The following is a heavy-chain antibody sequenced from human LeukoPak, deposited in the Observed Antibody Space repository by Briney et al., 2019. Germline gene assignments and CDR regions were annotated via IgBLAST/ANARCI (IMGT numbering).Heavy chain of an antibody. D-gene: IGHD4-17*01. CDR3: ARFKGSGDDACDI. V-gene: IGHV5-51*01. J-gene: IGHJ3*02. CDR2: IYPDDPDT. Sequence: GEALKISCKGSGYSFSTYRIAWVRQMPGKGLELMGIIYPDDPDTRYSPSFEGQVTISADRSISTAYLQWSSLKASDTAMYYCARFKGSGDDACDIWGQGTMVTVSS. CDR1: GYSFSTYR.